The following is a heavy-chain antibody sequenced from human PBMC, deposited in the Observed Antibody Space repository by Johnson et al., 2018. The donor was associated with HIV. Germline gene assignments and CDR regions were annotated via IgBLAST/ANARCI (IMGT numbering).Heavy chain of an antibody. CDR1: GFTVSSNY. V-gene: IGHV3-66*01. CDR2: IYSGGRT. Sequence: EVQLVESGGGLVQPGGSLRPSCAASGFTVSSNYMSWVRQAPGKGMEWVSVIYSGGRTSYDDSVMGRFTLSRNNSKNTLYLQMNSLRAEDTAGYYCARGGANYYDSSGYYGAFDIWGQGTMVTVSS. CDR3: ARGGANYYDSSGYYGAFDI. J-gene: IGHJ3*02. D-gene: IGHD3-22*01.